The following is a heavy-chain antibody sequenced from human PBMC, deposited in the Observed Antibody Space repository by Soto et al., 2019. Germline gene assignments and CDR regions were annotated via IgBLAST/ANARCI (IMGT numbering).Heavy chain of an antibody. D-gene: IGHD1-7*01. V-gene: IGHV1-24*01. CDR2: FDPEDGET. CDR3: ATETGTTDY. Sequence: GXSXKVSCKVSGYTXTELSIHWVRQAPGKGLEWMGGFDPEDGETIYAQKFQGRVTMTEDTSTDTAYMELSSLRSEDTAVYYCATETGTTDYWGQGTLVTVSS. CDR1: GYTXTELS. J-gene: IGHJ4*02.